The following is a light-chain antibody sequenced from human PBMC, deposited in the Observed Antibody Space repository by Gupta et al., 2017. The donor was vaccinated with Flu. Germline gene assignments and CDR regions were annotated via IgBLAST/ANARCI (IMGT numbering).Light chain of an antibody. CDR1: QSVSSSY. Sequence: ERATLSCRASQSVSSSYLAWYQQKPGQAPRLLIYGASSRATGIPDRFSGSGSGTDFTLTISRLEPEDCAMYYCQHYGSSPYTFGQGTKLEIK. CDR3: QHYGSSPYT. V-gene: IGKV3-20*01. CDR2: GAS. J-gene: IGKJ2*01.